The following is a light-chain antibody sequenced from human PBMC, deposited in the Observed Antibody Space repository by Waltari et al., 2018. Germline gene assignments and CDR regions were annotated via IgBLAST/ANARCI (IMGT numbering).Light chain of an antibody. CDR3: QQGYIFPFT. J-gene: IGKJ2*01. V-gene: IGKV1-12*01. CDR2: TAS. CDR1: RGISSW. Sequence: DIQVNQSPSSVSAPVGARVTITCRAGRGISSWFAWYQQKPGKAPKVLIHTASSLQIGGPSKFSGSRSGTDFARTISGLQPEYFATYYCQQGYIFPFTFGLGTK.